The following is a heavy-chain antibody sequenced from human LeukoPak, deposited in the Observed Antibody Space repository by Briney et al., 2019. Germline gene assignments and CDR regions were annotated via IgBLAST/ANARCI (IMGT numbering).Heavy chain of an antibody. V-gene: IGHV3-30*18. CDR3: AKDSSGLFDY. CDR1: GFTFGSYG. Sequence: GGSLRLSCAASGFTFGSYGMHWVRQAPGKGLEWVAVISYDGSNKYYADSVKGRFTISRDNSKNTLYLQMNSLRAEDAAVYYCAKDSSGLFDYWGQGTLVTVSS. CDR2: ISYDGSNK. J-gene: IGHJ4*02. D-gene: IGHD6-19*01.